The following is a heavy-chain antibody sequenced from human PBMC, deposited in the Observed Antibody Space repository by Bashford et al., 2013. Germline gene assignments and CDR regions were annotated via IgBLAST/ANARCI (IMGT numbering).Heavy chain of an antibody. V-gene: IGHV4-59*08. Sequence: PSETLSSRALCLGVFINSITGGRWVRQPQEGAGVDWIYLFHWEDRLQPSLKSRVTISVDTSNNQFSLTLSSVTAADTAVYYCARHGNWNYGVDWFDPSGPGNPGHRLL. CDR3: ARHGNWNYGVDWFDP. CDR1: GVFINSITG. D-gene: IGHD1-7*01. J-gene: IGHJ5*02. CDR2: LFHWED.